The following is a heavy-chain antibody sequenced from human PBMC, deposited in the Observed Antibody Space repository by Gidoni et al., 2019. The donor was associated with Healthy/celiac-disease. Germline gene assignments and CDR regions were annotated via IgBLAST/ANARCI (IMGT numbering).Heavy chain of an antibody. Sequence: VQLVQSGAEVKKPGSSVKVSCKASGGTFSSYAISWVRQAPGQGLEWMVGIIPIFGKANYEQKFQGRVTITADESTSTAYMELSSLRSEDTAVYYCAREGIAAAVTDAFDIWGQGTMVTVSS. CDR2: IIPIFGKA. CDR1: GGTFSSYA. CDR3: AREGIAAAVTDAFDI. D-gene: IGHD6-13*01. V-gene: IGHV1-69*01. J-gene: IGHJ3*02.